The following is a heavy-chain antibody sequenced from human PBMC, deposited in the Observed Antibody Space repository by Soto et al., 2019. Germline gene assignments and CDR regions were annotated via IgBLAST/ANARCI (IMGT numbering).Heavy chain of an antibody. V-gene: IGHV1-69*06. CDR1: GGTFSNHA. D-gene: IGHD3-16*01. CDR3: ARGDDFDYYYGVDV. Sequence: QVQLVQSGAEVKKPGSSVKVSCKASGGTFSNHAISWVRQAPVQGLEWMGGITPLFVTSNYAQKFQGRVTIIADILTTTAYMELNSLTSEDTAVYYCARGDDFDYYYGVDVWGQGTTVTVSS. J-gene: IGHJ6*02. CDR2: ITPLFVTS.